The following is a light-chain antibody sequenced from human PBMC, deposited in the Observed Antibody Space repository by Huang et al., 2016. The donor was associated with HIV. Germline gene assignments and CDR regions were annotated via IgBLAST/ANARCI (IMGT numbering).Light chain of an antibody. CDR2: DAS. Sequence: EIVLTQSPATLSLSPGERATLSCRASHRVSTYFAWYQQKPGKAPRLLIFDASDRATGITARFSGSWSGTDFTLTISSLEPEDFAVYYCQQRTNWPLTWTFGQGTKVEIK. J-gene: IGKJ1*01. CDR1: HRVSTY. V-gene: IGKV3-11*01. CDR3: QQRTNWPLTWT.